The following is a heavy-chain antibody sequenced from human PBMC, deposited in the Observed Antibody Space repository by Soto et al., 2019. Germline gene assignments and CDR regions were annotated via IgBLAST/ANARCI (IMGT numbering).Heavy chain of an antibody. J-gene: IGHJ4*02. V-gene: IGHV1-69*02. CDR1: GGTFSSYP. D-gene: IGHD1-7*01. Sequence: QVQLVQSWAEVKKPGSSVKVSCKASGGTFSSYPISWVRQAPGQGLEWMGRIIPILDITDYAQRFQGRVTITADKSTSTAYMELSSLSSDDTAVYYCARPTSTGNTSRYYFDYWDQGTLVTVSS. CDR2: IIPILDIT. CDR3: ARPTSTGNTSRYYFDY.